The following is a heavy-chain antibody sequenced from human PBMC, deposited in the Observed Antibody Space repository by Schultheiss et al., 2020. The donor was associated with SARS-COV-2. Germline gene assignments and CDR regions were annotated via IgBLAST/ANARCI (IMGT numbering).Heavy chain of an antibody. CDR3: ASGGLLWFGELLYVLGY. Sequence: SVKVSCKASGYTFTGYYMHWVRQAPGQGLEWMGWINPNSGGTNYAQKFQGRVTMTRDTSISTAYMELSRLRSDDTAVYYCASGGLLWFGELLYVLGYWGQGTLVTVSS. J-gene: IGHJ4*02. V-gene: IGHV1-2*02. CDR1: GYTFTGYY. CDR2: INPNSGGT. D-gene: IGHD3-10*01.